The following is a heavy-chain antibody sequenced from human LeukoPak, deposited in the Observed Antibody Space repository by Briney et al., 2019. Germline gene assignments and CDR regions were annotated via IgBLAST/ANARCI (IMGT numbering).Heavy chain of an antibody. CDR2: ISYDRGNK. CDR1: GFTFSTYA. J-gene: IGHJ3*02. D-gene: IGHD1-26*01. Sequence: GGSLRLSCAASGFTFSTYAFHWVRQAPGKGLDWVAFISYDRGNKYYADSVKGRFTISRDNSKNMAYLQMNSLRAEDTAVYFCARGSYLIGDAFDIWGQGTMVTVSS. V-gene: IGHV3-30-3*01. CDR3: ARGSYLIGDAFDI.